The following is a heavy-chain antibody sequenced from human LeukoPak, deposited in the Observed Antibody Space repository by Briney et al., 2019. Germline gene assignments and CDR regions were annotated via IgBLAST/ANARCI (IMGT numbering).Heavy chain of an antibody. CDR1: GASIRRSTHY. CDR3: SRRGTTSSIGWFDP. J-gene: IGHJ5*02. CDR2: IFCSGDN. Sequence: SETLSLTCSVSGASIRRSTHYWAWLRQAPGTGLQRVVSIFCSGDNSSDPSLRRRIHVAVDTNKNQYSLNIASVAASDTGKYFCSRRGTTSSIGWFDPWGQGSPVIVSS. D-gene: IGHD3-16*01. V-gene: IGHV4-39*01.